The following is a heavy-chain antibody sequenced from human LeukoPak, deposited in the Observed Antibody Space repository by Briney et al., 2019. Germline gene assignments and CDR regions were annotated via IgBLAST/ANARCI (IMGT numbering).Heavy chain of an antibody. D-gene: IGHD3-10*01. CDR3: ARRYYYGSGTDY. Sequence: SETLSLTCTVSGGSISSSSYYWGWIRQPPGKGLEWIGSIYYSGSTYYNPSLKSRVTISVDTSKSQFSLKLSSVTAADTAVYYCARRYYYGSGTDYWGQGTLVTVSS. CDR1: GGSISSSSYY. V-gene: IGHV4-39*01. J-gene: IGHJ4*02. CDR2: IYYSGST.